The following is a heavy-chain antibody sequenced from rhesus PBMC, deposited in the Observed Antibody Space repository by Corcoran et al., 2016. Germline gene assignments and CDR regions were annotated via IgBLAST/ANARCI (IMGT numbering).Heavy chain of an antibody. V-gene: IGHV4-173*01. CDR3: ARDEGYNFWSGLQRDRFDV. J-gene: IGHJ5-1*01. Sequence: QLQLQESGPGLVKPLETLSPTCAVSGGSICSNYWSWIRAPPGKGLEWIGRICGSGGSTYYNPSLKSRVTISTDTSKNQFSLKLSSVTAADTAVYYCARDEGYNFWSGLQRDRFDVWGPGVLVTVSS. D-gene: IGHD3-3*01. CDR2: ICGSGGST. CDR1: GGSICSNY.